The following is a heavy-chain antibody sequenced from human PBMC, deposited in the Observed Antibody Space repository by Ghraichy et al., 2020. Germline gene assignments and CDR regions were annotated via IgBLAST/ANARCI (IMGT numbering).Heavy chain of an antibody. Sequence: GGSLRLSCAASGFTFSSYVMNWVRQAPGKGLEWVSTVSGSGGSTYYADSVKGRFIISRDNSKNTLSLRMNSLRVEDTAVYYCAKARGWTGTTWGNFDYWGQGTLVTVSS. V-gene: IGHV3-23*01. D-gene: IGHD1-7*01. CDR2: VSGSGGST. CDR1: GFTFSSYV. J-gene: IGHJ4*02. CDR3: AKARGWTGTTWGNFDY.